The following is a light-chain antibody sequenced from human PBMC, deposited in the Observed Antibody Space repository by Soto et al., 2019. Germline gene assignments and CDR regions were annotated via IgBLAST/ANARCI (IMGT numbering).Light chain of an antibody. J-gene: IGKJ3*01. CDR1: QSVSSSY. CDR2: GAS. V-gene: IGKV3-20*01. CDR3: QQYGSSQFT. Sequence: EIVLTQSPGTLSLSPGERATLSCRASQSVSSSYLAWYQQKPGQAPRLLIYGASSRATGIPDRFSGSGSGTDFTLTIRRLEPEDFAVYYCQQYGSSQFTFGPGTKVDI.